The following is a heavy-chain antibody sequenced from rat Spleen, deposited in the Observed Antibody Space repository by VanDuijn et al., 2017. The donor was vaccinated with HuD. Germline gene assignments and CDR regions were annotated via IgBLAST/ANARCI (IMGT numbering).Heavy chain of an antibody. CDR1: GFSLTNYH. V-gene: IGHV2-43*01. J-gene: IGHJ2*01. D-gene: IGHD1-12*01. Sequence: QVQLKESGPGLVQPSQTLSLTCTVSGFSLTNYHVSWVRQPPGKGLEWMGVIWTGGSTAYNSSLNSRLSVSRDISKSQVFLRRNSLQTEDTAAYYCVRANRESYAHFDYWGQGVVVTVSS. CDR2: IWTGGST. CDR3: VRANRESYAHFDY.